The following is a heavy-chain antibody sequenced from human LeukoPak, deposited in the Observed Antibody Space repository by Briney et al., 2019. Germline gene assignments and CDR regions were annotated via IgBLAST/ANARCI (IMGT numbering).Heavy chain of an antibody. J-gene: IGHJ6*02. CDR2: INSSSSTI. CDR1: GFTFSSYS. CDR3: ARGGGGYTAMVPYYFYYYGMDV. V-gene: IGHV3-48*02. D-gene: IGHD5-18*01. Sequence: PGGSLRLSCAPSGFTFSSYSMNWVRQAPGKGREWVSYINSSSSTIYYADSVKGRFTISRDNAKNSLYLQMNSLRDEDTAVYYCARGGGGYTAMVPYYFYYYGMDVWGQGTTVTVSS.